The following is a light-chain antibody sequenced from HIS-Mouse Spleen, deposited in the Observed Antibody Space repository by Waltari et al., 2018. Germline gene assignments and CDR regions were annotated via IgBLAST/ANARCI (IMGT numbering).Light chain of an antibody. Sequence: DIVMTQSPLSLPVTPGEPASISCRSSRSLLHSNGYNYLDWYLQKPGQSPQLLIYLGSNRAAGVPDRFSGSGSGTDFTLKISRVEAEDVGVYYCMQALQTPWTFGQGTKLEIK. J-gene: IGKJ2*01. CDR3: MQALQTPWT. CDR2: LGS. CDR1: RSLLHSNGYNY. V-gene: IGKV2-28*01.